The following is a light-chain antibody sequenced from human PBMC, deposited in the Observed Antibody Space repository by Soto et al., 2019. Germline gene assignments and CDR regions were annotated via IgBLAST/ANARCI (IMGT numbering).Light chain of an antibody. CDR3: QNGLT. V-gene: IGKV3-11*01. CDR2: DAS. CDR1: QSIRSER. J-gene: IGKJ3*01. Sequence: EIVLTQSPDTLSLSPGERATLSCRASQSIRSERLAWYQQKPGQAPRLVIYDASSRATGIPARFSGSESGTDFTLTISSLEAEDFAVYYCQNGLTFGPGTKVDI.